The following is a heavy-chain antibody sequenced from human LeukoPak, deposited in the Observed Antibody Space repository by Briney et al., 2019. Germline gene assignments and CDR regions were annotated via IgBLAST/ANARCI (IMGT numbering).Heavy chain of an antibody. V-gene: IGHV3-21*01. CDR1: GFTFSSYR. Sequence: GGSLRLSCAASGFTFSSYRMNWVRQAPGKGLEWVASISSSSSDIYYADSVKGRFTISRDNAKNSLYLQMNSLRAEDTAVYYCARDAYCSSTSCYDYYYGMDVWGQGPTVTVSS. CDR2: ISSSSSDI. CDR3: ARDAYCSSTSCYDYYYGMDV. J-gene: IGHJ6*02. D-gene: IGHD2-2*01.